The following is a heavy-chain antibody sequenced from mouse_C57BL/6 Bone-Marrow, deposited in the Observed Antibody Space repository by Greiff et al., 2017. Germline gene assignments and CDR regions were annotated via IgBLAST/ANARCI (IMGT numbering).Heavy chain of an antibody. CDR1: GYTFTDYY. J-gene: IGHJ4*01. Sequence: EVQLQQSGPELVKPGASVKISCKASGYTFTDYYMNWVKQSHGKSLEWIGDINPNNGGTSYNQKFKGKATLTVDKSSSTAYIELRSLTSEYSAVYYCAGGAMDYWGQGTSVTVSS. V-gene: IGHV1-26*01. CDR2: INPNNGGT. CDR3: AGGAMDY.